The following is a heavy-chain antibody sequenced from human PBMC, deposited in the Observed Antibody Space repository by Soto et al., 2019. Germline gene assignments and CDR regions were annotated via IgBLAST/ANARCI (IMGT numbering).Heavy chain of an antibody. Sequence: PGESLKISCKGSGYSFTSYWIGWVRQMPGKGLERMGIIYPGDSDTRYSPSFQGQVTISADKSISTAYLQWSSLKASDTAMYYCARSTGGSYHLHYFDYWGQGTLVTVSS. J-gene: IGHJ4*02. CDR2: IYPGDSDT. D-gene: IGHD1-26*01. CDR1: GYSFTSYW. CDR3: ARSTGGSYHLHYFDY. V-gene: IGHV5-51*01.